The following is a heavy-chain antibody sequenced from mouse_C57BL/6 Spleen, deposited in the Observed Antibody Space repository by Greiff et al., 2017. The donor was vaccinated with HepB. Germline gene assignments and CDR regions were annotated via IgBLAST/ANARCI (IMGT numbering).Heavy chain of an antibody. CDR2: INPSSGYT. CDR3: AREGTRAMDY. CDR1: GYTFTSYT. J-gene: IGHJ4*01. Sequence: VKLVESGAELARPGASVKMSCKASGYTFTSYTMHWVKQRPGQGLEWIGYINPSSGYTKYNQKFKDKATLTADKSSSTAYMQLSSLTSEDSAVYYCAREGTRAMDYWGQGTSVTVSS. V-gene: IGHV1-4*01. D-gene: IGHD3-3*01.